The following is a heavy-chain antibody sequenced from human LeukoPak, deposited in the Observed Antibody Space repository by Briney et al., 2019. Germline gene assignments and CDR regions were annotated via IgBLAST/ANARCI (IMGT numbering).Heavy chain of an antibody. CDR2: IYHSGST. Sequence: SGTLSLICAVSGGSISSSNWWSWVRQPPGKGLEWIGEIYHSGSTNYNPSLKSRVTISVDKSKNQFSLKLSSVTAADTAVYYCAGVTLIVVVAWFDPWGQGTLVTVSS. V-gene: IGHV4-4*02. CDR3: AGVTLIVVVAWFDP. D-gene: IGHD2-2*01. CDR1: GGSISSSNW. J-gene: IGHJ5*02.